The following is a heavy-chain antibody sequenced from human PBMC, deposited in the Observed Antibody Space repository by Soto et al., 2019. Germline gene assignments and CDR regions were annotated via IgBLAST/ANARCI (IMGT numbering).Heavy chain of an antibody. J-gene: IGHJ6*02. D-gene: IGHD3-16*01. CDR3: GKPWGGYYYYGMDV. CDR1: GFTFSSYA. Sequence: GGSLRLSCAASGFTFSSYAMAWVRQAPGKGLEWVSGISSSGGSTYYADSVKGRFTISRDNSKNTLYLQTNSLRAEDTAVYYCGKPWGGYYYYGMDVWGQGTTVTVSS. V-gene: IGHV3-23*01. CDR2: ISSSGGST.